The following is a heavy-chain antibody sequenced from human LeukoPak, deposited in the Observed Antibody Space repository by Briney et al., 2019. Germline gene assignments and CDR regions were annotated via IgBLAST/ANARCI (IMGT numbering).Heavy chain of an antibody. D-gene: IGHD2/OR15-2a*01. CDR2: IYYSGST. Sequence: PSETLSLTCTVSGGSISSYYWSWIRQPPGKGLEWIGYIYYSGSTNYNPSLKSRVTMSVDTSKNQFSLKLSSVTAADTAVYYCARNRLYYMDVWGKGTTVTVSS. CDR1: GGSISSYY. V-gene: IGHV4-59*12. CDR3: ARNRLYYMDV. J-gene: IGHJ6*03.